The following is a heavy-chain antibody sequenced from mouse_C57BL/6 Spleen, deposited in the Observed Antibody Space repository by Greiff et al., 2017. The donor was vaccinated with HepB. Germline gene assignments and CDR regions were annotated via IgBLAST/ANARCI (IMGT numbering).Heavy chain of an antibody. CDR2: INPGSGGT. CDR1: GYAFTNYL. V-gene: IGHV1-54*01. Sequence: VQLQQSGAELVRPGTSVKVSCKASGYAFTNYLIEWVKQRPGQGLEWIGVINPGSGGTNYNEKFKGKATLTADKSSSTAYMQLSSLTSEDAAVYFCASSRYYYGSSDNYFDVWGTGTTVTVSS. J-gene: IGHJ1*03. D-gene: IGHD1-1*01. CDR3: ASSRYYYGSSDNYFDV.